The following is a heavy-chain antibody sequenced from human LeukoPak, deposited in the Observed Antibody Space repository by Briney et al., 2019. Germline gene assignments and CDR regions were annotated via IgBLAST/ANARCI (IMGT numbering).Heavy chain of an antibody. V-gene: IGHV4-59*01. J-gene: IGHJ4*02. Sequence: SETLSLTCTVSGGSISSYYWSWIRQPPGKGLEWIGYIYYSGSTNYNPSLKSRVTISVDTSKNQFSLKLNSVTAADTAVYYCARDPSSSSEPYYFDYWGQGTLVTVSA. CDR3: ARDPSSSSEPYYFDY. CDR2: IYYSGST. CDR1: GGSISSYY. D-gene: IGHD6-6*01.